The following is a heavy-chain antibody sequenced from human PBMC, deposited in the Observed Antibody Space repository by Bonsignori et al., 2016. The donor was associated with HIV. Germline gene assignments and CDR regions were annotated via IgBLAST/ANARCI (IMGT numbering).Heavy chain of an antibody. CDR2: IYYSGST. CDR3: ARDIGPMGYYYYMDV. J-gene: IGHJ6*03. Sequence: WIRQPPGKGLEWIGYIYYSGSTNYNPSLKSRVTISVDTSKNQFSLKLSSVTAADTAVYYCARDIGPMGYYYYMDVWGKGTTVTVSS. D-gene: IGHD3-16*02. V-gene: IGHV4-59*01.